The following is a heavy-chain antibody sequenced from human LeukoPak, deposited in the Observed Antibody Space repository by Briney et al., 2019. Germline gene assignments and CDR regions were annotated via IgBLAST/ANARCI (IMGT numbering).Heavy chain of an antibody. D-gene: IGHD6-13*01. Sequence: GGSLRLSCAASGFTFSNYNMNWVRQAPGKGLEWVSYISRSSSTIKYADSVKGRFTISRDNAKNSLYLQMNSLRAEDTAVYYCAKTAAVGYYYMDVWGKGTTVTVSS. CDR1: GFTFSNYN. V-gene: IGHV3-48*01. CDR3: AKTAAVGYYYMDV. J-gene: IGHJ6*03. CDR2: ISRSSSTI.